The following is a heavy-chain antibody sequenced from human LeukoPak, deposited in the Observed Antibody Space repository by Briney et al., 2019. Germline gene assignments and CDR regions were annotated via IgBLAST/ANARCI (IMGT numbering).Heavy chain of an antibody. CDR1: GFTFSSYW. CDR2: MKQAGSEK. J-gene: IGHJ4*02. CDR3: AGVRGGYYFDY. D-gene: IGHD3-10*01. V-gene: IGHV3-7*01. Sequence: GGSLRLSCAASGFTFSSYWMTWVRQAPGKGLEWVANMKQAGSEKYYVDSVKGRFTISRDNAKNSLYLQMNSLRAEDTAVYYCAGVRGGYYFDYWGQGTLVTVSS.